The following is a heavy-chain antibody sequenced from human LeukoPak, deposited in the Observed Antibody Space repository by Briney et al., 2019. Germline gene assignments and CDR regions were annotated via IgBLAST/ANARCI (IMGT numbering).Heavy chain of an antibody. V-gene: IGHV3-7*01. Sequence: GGSLRLSCAASGFTFSSYGMHWVRQAPGKGLEWVANIKQGGSEKCYVDSVKGRFTISRDNAKNSLYLQMNSLRAEDTAVYYCARDRWELLSNSYHYCGLDVWGQGTTVTVSS. CDR3: ARDRWELLSNSYHYCGLDV. CDR2: IKQGGSEK. J-gene: IGHJ6*02. D-gene: IGHD2-15*01. CDR1: GFTFSSYG.